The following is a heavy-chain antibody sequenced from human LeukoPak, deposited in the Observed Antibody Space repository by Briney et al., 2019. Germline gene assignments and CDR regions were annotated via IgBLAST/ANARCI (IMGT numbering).Heavy chain of an antibody. Sequence: ASVKVSCKASGYTFTGYYMHWVRQAPGQGLEWMGWVNPNSGGTNYAQKFQGRVTMTRDTSISTAYMELSRLTSYDTAVYYCARGFSVVGAMHYYYYMDVWGKGTTVTVSS. D-gene: IGHD1-26*01. CDR2: VNPNSGGT. CDR3: ARGFSVVGAMHYYYYMDV. CDR1: GYTFTGYY. J-gene: IGHJ6*03. V-gene: IGHV1-2*02.